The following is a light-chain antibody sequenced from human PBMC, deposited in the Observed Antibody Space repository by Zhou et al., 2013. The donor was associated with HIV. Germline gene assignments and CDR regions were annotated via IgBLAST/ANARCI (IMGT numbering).Light chain of an antibody. V-gene: IGKV1-39*01. CDR1: QNISRY. CDR3: QQSYSTPWT. J-gene: IGKJ1*01. Sequence: DIQMTQSPSSLSASVGDRVTITCRASQNISRYLNWYQHRPGKAPKVLIFAASSLQSGVPSRFSGNGSGTDFTLTISSLQPEDFATYYCQQSYSTPWTFGQGTKVEIK. CDR2: AAS.